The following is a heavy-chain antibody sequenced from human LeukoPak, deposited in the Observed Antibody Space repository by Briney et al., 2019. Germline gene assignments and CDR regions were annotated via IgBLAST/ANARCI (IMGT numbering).Heavy chain of an antibody. CDR2: INHSGST. J-gene: IGHJ4*02. CDR3: ARVGGGYSYGPFDY. V-gene: IGHV4-34*01. D-gene: IGHD5-18*01. CDR1: GGSFSGYY. Sequence: SETLSPTCAVYGGSFSGYYWSWIRQPPGKGLEWIGEINHSGSTNYNPSLKSRVTISVDTSKNQFSLKLSSMTAADTAVYYCARVGGGYSYGPFDYWGQGTLVTVSS.